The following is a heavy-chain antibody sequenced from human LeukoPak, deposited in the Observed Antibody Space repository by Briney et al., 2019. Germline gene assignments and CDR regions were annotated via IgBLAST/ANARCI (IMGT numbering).Heavy chain of an antibody. Sequence: GGSLRLSCAASGFTFSTYTMNWVRQPPGKGLEWVSNIATSSSTVYYADSVKGRFTISRDNAKNSLYLQMNSLRADDTAVYYCARFAAGGSYYYYMDVWGKGTTVTVSS. J-gene: IGHJ6*03. D-gene: IGHD6-25*01. CDR3: ARFAAGGSYYYYMDV. V-gene: IGHV3-48*01. CDR1: GFTFSTYT. CDR2: IATSSSTV.